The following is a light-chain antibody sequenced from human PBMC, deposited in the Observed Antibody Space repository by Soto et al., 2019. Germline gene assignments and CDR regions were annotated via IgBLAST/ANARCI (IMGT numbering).Light chain of an antibody. Sequence: QSVLTQSPSVSGAPGQRVTISCTGSSSNIGTGFNVGWYQQLPGTAPKLLIYDNTNRPSGVPDRFSGSKSGTSASLAITGLQAEDEADYYCQSFDSSLSAYVFGPGTKLTVL. CDR3: QSFDSSLSAYV. V-gene: IGLV1-40*01. CDR2: DNT. J-gene: IGLJ1*01. CDR1: SSNIGTGFN.